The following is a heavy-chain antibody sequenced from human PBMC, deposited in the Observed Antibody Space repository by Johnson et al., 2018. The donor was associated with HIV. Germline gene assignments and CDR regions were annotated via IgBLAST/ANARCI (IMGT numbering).Heavy chain of an antibody. CDR1: GFTFSSYA. V-gene: IGHV3-13*01. CDR3: ARGSEDAFDI. CDR2: IGTAGDT. J-gene: IGHJ3*02. Sequence: VQLVESGGGLVQPGGSLRLSCAASGFTFSSYAMSWVRQATGKGLEWVSAIGTAGDTYYPGSVKGRFTISRENAKNSLYLQMNSLRAGDTAVYYCARGSEDAFDIWGQGTMVTVSS. D-gene: IGHD1-26*01.